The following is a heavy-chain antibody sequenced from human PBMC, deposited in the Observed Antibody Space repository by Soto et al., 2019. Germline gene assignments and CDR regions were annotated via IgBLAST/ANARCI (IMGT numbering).Heavy chain of an antibody. CDR3: ARHYSSGSRNWFDP. V-gene: IGHV4-39*01. J-gene: IGHJ5*02. CDR2: IYYSGST. D-gene: IGHD6-19*01. Sequence: QLQLQESGPGLVKPSETLSLTCSVSGGSINSSSYFWGWVRQPPGKGLEWIGSIYYSGSTYYNPSLRSRVTISVDPSKTQFSLKLSSVTAADTAVFYCARHYSSGSRNWFDPWGQGTLVTVSS. CDR1: GGSINSSSYF.